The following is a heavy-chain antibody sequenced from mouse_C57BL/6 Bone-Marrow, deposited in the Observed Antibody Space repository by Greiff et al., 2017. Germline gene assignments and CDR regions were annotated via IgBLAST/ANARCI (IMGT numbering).Heavy chain of an antibody. CDR2: IDPSDSET. V-gene: IGHV1-52*01. CDR1: GYTFTSYW. CDR3: AREYYGSSHRGFAY. Sequence: QVQLQQPGAELVRPGPSVKLSCKASGYTFTSYWMHWVKQRPIQGLEWIGNIDPSDSETHYNQKFKDKATLTVDKSSSTAYMQLSSLTSEDSAVYYCAREYYGSSHRGFAYWGQGTLVTVSA. D-gene: IGHD1-1*01. J-gene: IGHJ3*01.